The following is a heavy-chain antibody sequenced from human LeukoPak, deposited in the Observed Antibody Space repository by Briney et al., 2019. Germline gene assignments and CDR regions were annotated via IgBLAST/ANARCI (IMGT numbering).Heavy chain of an antibody. D-gene: IGHD1-26*01. CDR3: ARGHHRRLWDLFNDMDV. CDR2: ISPSSSAK. Sequence: GGSLRLSCAASGFIFSNYGMHWVRQAPGRGLEWVSYISPSSSAKHYADSVRGRFTISRDDAKNTLYLQTNSLRAEDTAVYYCARGHHRRLWDLFNDMDVWGTGTTVIVSS. CDR1: GFIFSNYG. J-gene: IGHJ6*03. V-gene: IGHV3-48*04.